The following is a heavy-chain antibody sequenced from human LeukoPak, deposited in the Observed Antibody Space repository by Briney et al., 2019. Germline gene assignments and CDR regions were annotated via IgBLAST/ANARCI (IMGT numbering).Heavy chain of an antibody. D-gene: IGHD3-10*01. CDR2: FDPEDGET. V-gene: IGHV1-24*01. J-gene: IGHJ4*02. CDR3: AREGSGSGSYYNPFDY. CDR1: GYTLTELS. Sequence: ASVKVSCKVSGYTLTELSMHWVRQAPGKGLEWMGGFDPEDGETIYAQKFQGRVTITRNTSISTAYMELSSLRSEDTAVYYCAREGSGSGSYYNPFDYWGQGTLVTVSS.